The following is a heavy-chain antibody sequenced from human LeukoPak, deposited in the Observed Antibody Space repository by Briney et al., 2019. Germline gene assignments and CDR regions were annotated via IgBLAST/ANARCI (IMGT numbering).Heavy chain of an antibody. CDR2: IYYGGYT. CDR1: GGSISSNNYY. Sequence: SETLSLTCTVSGGSISSNNYYWGWIRQPPGKGLEWIGSIYYGGYTYYNPSLKSRVTISVDTSKNQFSLKLSSVTAADTAVYYCARDCSGGSCYGAFDIWGQGTMVTVSS. J-gene: IGHJ3*02. D-gene: IGHD2-15*01. CDR3: ARDCSGGSCYGAFDI. V-gene: IGHV4-39*02.